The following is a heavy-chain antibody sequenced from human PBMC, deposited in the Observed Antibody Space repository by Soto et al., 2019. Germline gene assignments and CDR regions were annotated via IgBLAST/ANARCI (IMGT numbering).Heavy chain of an antibody. CDR1: GFTFSTYA. CDR2: IVSSGSDT. Sequence: GGSLRLSCAASGFTFSTYAMNWVRQAPGKGLEWVSLIVSSGSDTYYADSAKGRFTISRDNAKNSLYLQMSSLRDEDTAVYYCARYCSSDVCFDYWGQGTLVTVSS. J-gene: IGHJ4*02. CDR3: ARYCSSDVCFDY. D-gene: IGHD2-8*01. V-gene: IGHV3-21*01.